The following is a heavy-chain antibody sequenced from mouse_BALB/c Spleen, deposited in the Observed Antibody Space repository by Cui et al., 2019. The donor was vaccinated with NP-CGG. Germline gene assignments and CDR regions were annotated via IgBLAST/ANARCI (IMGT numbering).Heavy chain of an antibody. Sequence: QVQLQQPGAELVKPGASVKLSCKASGYTFTSYWMHWVKQRPGRGLEWIGRIDPNSGGTKYNEKFKSKATLTVDKPSSTAYVQLSSLTSEDSAVYCCARYDYYGSSYFDYWGQGTTLTVSS. CDR1: GYTFTSYW. CDR2: IDPNSGGT. J-gene: IGHJ2*01. V-gene: IGHV1-72*01. D-gene: IGHD1-1*01. CDR3: ARYDYYGSSYFDY.